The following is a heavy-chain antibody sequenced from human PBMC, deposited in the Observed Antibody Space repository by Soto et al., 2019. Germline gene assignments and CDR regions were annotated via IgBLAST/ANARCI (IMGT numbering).Heavy chain of an antibody. CDR3: ARHLILDYSNYAFDY. CDR2: ISANNDHT. D-gene: IGHD4-4*01. CDR1: GYTLNTYG. J-gene: IGHJ4*02. Sequence: GASVKVSCKASGYTLNTYGITWVRQAPGQGLEWMGWISANNDHTNYPQKLQGRVTMTTDTSTSTAYMELRSLTSDDTAVYYCARHLILDYSNYAFDYWGQGTLVTVSS. V-gene: IGHV1-18*01.